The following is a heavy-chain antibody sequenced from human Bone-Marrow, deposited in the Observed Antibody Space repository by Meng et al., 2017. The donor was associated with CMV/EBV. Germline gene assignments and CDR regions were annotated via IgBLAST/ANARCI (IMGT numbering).Heavy chain of an antibody. CDR3: ARRPQRWLQLGVGFDY. CDR1: GYSFTSYW. D-gene: IGHD5-24*01. V-gene: IGHV5-51*01. CDR2: IYPGDSDT. Sequence: KVSCKGSGYSFTSYWIGWVRQMPGKSLEWMGIIYPGDSDTRYSPSFQGQVTISADKSISTAYLQWSSLKASDTAMYYCARRPQRWLQLGVGFDYWGQGTLVTVSS. J-gene: IGHJ4*02.